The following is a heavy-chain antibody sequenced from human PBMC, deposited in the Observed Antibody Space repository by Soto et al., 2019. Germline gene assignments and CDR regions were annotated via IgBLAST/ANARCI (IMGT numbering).Heavy chain of an antibody. D-gene: IGHD3-16*01. Sequence: EVQLLESGGGLVQPGGSLRLSCAASGFTVSSYAMSCVRQAPGKGLEWVSVISGSGSTYSADSVKGRFTISRDSSKNTVYLQMKSLRAEDTAVYYCEKALRFTFTTGYSMDVWGRGTTVTVSS. CDR2: ISGSGST. CDR3: EKALRFTFTTGYSMDV. J-gene: IGHJ6*03. V-gene: IGHV3-23*01. CDR1: GFTVSSYA.